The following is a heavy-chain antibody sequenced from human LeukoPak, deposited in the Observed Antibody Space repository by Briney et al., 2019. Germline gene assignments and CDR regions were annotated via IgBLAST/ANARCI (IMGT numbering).Heavy chain of an antibody. D-gene: IGHD5-12*01. CDR1: GGSISSYY. J-gene: IGHJ5*02. V-gene: IGHV4-59*12. Sequence: PSETLSLTCTVSGGSISSYYWSWIRQPPGKGLEWIGYIYHSGSTYYNPSLKSRVTISVDRSKNQFSLKLSSVTAADTAVYYCASSSGYDYNWFDPWGQGTLVTVSS. CDR2: IYHSGST. CDR3: ASSSGYDYNWFDP.